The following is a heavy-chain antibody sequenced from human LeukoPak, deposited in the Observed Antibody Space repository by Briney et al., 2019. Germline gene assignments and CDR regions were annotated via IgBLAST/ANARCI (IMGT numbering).Heavy chain of an antibody. CDR2: MNPNSGHT. CDR1: GYILTSYD. J-gene: IGHJ6*02. CDR3: VRVQSGSYARYGMDV. Sequence: APVKVSCKASGYILTSYDINWVRQATGQGLEWMGWMNPNSGHTGYAQKFQGRVTMTRDTSIGTAYMELSSLRSEDTAVYYCVRVQSGSYARYGMDVWGQGTTVTVSS. V-gene: IGHV1-8*01. D-gene: IGHD1-26*01.